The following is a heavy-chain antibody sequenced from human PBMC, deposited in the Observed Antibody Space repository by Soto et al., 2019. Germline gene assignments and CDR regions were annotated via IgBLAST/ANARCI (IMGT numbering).Heavy chain of an antibody. V-gene: IGHV3-30*18. CDR3: AKDGAYTGTYHLDY. CDR1: GFTFSNYG. Sequence: QVQLVESGGGVVQPGMSLSLSCAASGFTFSNYGMHWVRQAPGKGLEWVTHLSNNGSNKFYADSVKRRFIISRDNSKNTLYMQMTSLLPEDKAVYYCAKDGAYTGTYHLDYWGQGTLVTVSS. D-gene: IGHD1-26*01. CDR2: LSNNGSNK. J-gene: IGHJ4*02.